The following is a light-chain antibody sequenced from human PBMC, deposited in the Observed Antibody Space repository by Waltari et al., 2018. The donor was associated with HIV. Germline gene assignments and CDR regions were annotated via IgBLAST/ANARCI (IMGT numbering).Light chain of an antibody. Sequence: QSALTQPASVSGSPGQSITISCTGTSSDVWSYNLVSWYQKHPGKAPKLIIYDVSKRPSGVSTRFSGSKSGSTASLTISGLQPEDEADYCCCSYASTTDTYVVFGGGTKLTVL. V-gene: IGLV2-23*02. J-gene: IGLJ2*01. CDR2: DVS. CDR1: SSDVWSYNL. CDR3: CSYASTTDTYVV.